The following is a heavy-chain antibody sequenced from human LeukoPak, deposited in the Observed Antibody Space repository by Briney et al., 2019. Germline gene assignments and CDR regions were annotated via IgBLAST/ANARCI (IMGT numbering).Heavy chain of an antibody. V-gene: IGHV3-48*03. J-gene: IGHJ4*02. D-gene: IGHD3-22*01. CDR1: GFTFSSYE. CDR2: ISSSGSTI. CDR3: ARYYYDSSGYYYFDY. Sequence: GGSLRLSCAASGFTFSSYEMNWVRQAPGKGLEWVSYISSSGSTIYDADSVKGRFTTSRDNAKNSLYLQMNSLRAEDTAVYYCARYYYDSSGYYYFDYWGQGTLVTVSS.